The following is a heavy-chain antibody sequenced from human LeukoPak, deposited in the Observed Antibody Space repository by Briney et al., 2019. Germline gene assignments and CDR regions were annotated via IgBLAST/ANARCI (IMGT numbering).Heavy chain of an antibody. CDR1: GFIFNNYA. CDR2: ISWNSGSI. D-gene: IGHD3-3*01. V-gene: IGHV3-9*01. CDR3: VKEYHSRGFGAYFDY. Sequence: TGGSLRLSCAGSGFIFNNYAMHWVRQPPGKGLEWVSGISWNSGSIDYADSVKGRFTLSRDNSINTVDLQMNSLRAEDTAVYYCVKEYHSRGFGAYFDYWGQGTLVTVSS. J-gene: IGHJ4*02.